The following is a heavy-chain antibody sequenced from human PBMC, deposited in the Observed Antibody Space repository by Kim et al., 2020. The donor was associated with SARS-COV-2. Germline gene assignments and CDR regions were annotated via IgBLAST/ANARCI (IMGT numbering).Heavy chain of an antibody. CDR2: IYYSGST. CDR3: ARQRPPFYYYVWGSYRYPFDY. J-gene: IGHJ4*02. V-gene: IGHV4-39*01. CDR1: GGSISSSSYY. Sequence: SETLSLTCTVSGGSISSSSYYWGWIRQPPGKGLEWIGSIYYSGSTYYNPSLKSRVTISVDTSKNQFSLKLSSVTAADAAVYYCARQRPPFYYYVWGSYRYPFDYWGQGTLVTVSS. D-gene: IGHD3-16*02.